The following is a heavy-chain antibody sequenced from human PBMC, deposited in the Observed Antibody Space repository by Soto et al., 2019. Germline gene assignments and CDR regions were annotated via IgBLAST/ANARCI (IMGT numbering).Heavy chain of an antibody. Sequence: KTSESVSLTXTVSGGSISSYYWSWIRQPPGKGLVWIGDIYYSGGTNYNPSLKSRVTISVDTSKNQLSLKLSSVTAADTAVYYCARVSGGDFWSGYYQRNRPRGDYYYYYGMDVWGQGTTVTVSS. CDR2: IYYSGGT. V-gene: IGHV4-59*01. D-gene: IGHD3-3*01. CDR3: ARVSGGDFWSGYYQRNRPRGDYYYYYGMDV. CDR1: GGSISSYY. J-gene: IGHJ6*02.